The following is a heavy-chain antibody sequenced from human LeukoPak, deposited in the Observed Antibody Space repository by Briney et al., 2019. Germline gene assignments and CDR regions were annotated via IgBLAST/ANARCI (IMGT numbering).Heavy chain of an antibody. D-gene: IGHD5/OR15-5a*01. CDR1: GFTFSTYA. Sequence: GGPLRLSCAASGFTFSTYAMNWVRQAPGRGLEWVSVIAGNSITIRYADSVEGRFTISRDNSKNTVFLQMNSLKVEDTALYYCAKDLRPDGLYDFDSWGQGTLVTVSS. V-gene: IGHV3-23*01. CDR2: IAGNSITI. CDR3: AKDLRPDGLYDFDS. J-gene: IGHJ4*02.